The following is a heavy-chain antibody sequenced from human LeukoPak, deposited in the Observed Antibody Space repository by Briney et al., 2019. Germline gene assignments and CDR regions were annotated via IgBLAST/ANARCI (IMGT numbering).Heavy chain of an antibody. Sequence: TTSETLSLTCTVSGGSISGSSYYWGWIRQPPGKGLEWIGSIYYSGSTYYNPSLKSRVTISVDTSKNQFSLKLNSVTATDTAVYYCARLWGSDPWGQGTLVTVSS. CDR1: GGSISGSSYY. J-gene: IGHJ5*02. CDR2: IYYSGST. D-gene: IGHD7-27*01. V-gene: IGHV4-39*01. CDR3: ARLWGSDP.